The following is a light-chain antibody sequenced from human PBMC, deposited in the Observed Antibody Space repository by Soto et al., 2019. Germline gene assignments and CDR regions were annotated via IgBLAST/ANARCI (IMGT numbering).Light chain of an antibody. V-gene: IGLV1-51*01. CDR2: DDN. Sequence: QSVLTQPPSGSAAPGQKVNISCSGSSSNIGGNSVSWYPQLPGTASKLLIYDDNQRPSGIPDRFSGPKSGTSATLGLTGFQTGVEADYYCGSWSSSLSGNVYGTGTK. CDR1: SSNIGGNS. CDR3: GSWSSSLSGNV. J-gene: IGLJ1*01.